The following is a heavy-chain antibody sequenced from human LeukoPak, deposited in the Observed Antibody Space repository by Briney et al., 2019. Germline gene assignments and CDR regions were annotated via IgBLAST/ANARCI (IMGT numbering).Heavy chain of an antibody. D-gene: IGHD1-26*01. V-gene: IGHV3-11*01. Sequence: GGSLRLYCAASGFTFSDYYMSWIRQAPGKGLEWVSYISSNGSTIYYADSVKGQFTISRDNAKNSLYLQMNSLRAEDTAVYYCARVSGSDRRVFDYWGQGTLVTVSS. J-gene: IGHJ4*02. CDR3: ARVSGSDRRVFDY. CDR1: GFTFSDYY. CDR2: ISSNGSTI.